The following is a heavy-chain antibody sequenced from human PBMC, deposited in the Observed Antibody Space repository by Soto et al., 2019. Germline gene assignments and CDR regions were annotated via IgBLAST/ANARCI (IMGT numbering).Heavy chain of an antibody. Sequence: ASVKVSCKASGYTFTSYGISWVRQAPGQGLEWMGWISAYNGNTNYAQKLQGRVTMTTDTSTSTAYMELRSLRSDDTAVYYCAEYYYDSSGYYPKFDPWGQGTLVTVPQ. CDR2: ISAYNGNT. D-gene: IGHD3-22*01. V-gene: IGHV1-18*01. J-gene: IGHJ5*02. CDR1: GYTFTSYG. CDR3: AEYYYDSSGYYPKFDP.